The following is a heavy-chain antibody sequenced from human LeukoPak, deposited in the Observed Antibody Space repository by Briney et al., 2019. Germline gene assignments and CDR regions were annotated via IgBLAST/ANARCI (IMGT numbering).Heavy chain of an antibody. CDR3: AREGAFPTYYGSGRGGYYFDY. D-gene: IGHD3-10*01. CDR2: INHSGST. CDR1: GGSISSYY. J-gene: IGHJ4*02. V-gene: IGHV4-34*01. Sequence: SETLSLTCTVSGGSISSYYWSWIRQPPGKGLEWIGEINHSGSTNYNPSLKSRVTISVDTSKNQFSLKLSSVTAADTAVYYCAREGAFPTYYGSGRGGYYFDYWGQGTLVTVSS.